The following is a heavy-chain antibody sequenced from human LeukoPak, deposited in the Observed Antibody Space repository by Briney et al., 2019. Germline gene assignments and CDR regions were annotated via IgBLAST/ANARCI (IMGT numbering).Heavy chain of an antibody. V-gene: IGHV3-23*01. CDR3: AKDLYSSGSAYYFDY. D-gene: IGHD6-19*01. J-gene: IGHJ4*02. CDR2: ISGSGGST. Sequence: GGSLRLSCAASGFTFSSYAMTWVRQAPGKGLEWVSAISGSGGSTHYADPVKGRFTISRDNSKNTLYLQMNSLRAEDTAVYYCAKDLYSSGSAYYFDYWGQGTLVTVSS. CDR1: GFTFSSYA.